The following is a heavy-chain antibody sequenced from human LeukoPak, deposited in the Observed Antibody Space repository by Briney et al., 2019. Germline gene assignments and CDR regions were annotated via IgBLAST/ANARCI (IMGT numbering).Heavy chain of an antibody. J-gene: IGHJ4*02. CDR1: GGSISSGSYY. CDR2: IYYSGST. V-gene: IGHV4-39*07. D-gene: IGHD3-10*01. Sequence: SETLSLTCTVSGGSISSGSYYWGWIRQPPGKGLEWIGSIYYSGSTYYNPSLKSRVTISIDTSNNQFSLKLSSVTAADTAVYYCARRTTGGGYYGSGTYVLDYWGQGTLVTVSS. CDR3: ARRTTGGGYYGSGTYVLDY.